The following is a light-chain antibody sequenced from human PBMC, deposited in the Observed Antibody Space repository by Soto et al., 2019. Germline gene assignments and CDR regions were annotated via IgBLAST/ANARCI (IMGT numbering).Light chain of an antibody. J-gene: IGKJ1*01. CDR1: QSVSNNY. V-gene: IGKV3-20*01. CDR2: GAS. CDR3: QQYISSPRT. Sequence: DIVLTQSPGTLSVSPGERATLSCRASQSVSNNYLAWYQQKPGQAPRLVIYGASSRATGIPDRFSASGSGTDFTLTISRLEPEDFAVYYCQQYISSPRTFGQGTKVDI.